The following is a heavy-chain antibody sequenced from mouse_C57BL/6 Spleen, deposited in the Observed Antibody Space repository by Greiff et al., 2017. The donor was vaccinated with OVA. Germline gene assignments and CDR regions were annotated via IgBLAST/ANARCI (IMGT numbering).Heavy chain of an antibody. V-gene: IGHV1-4*01. CDR3: AILTAHATNSYGMDY. CDR1: GYTFTSYS. Sequence: QVQLQQSGAELARPGASVKMSCKASGYTFTSYSMHWVKQRPGQGLEWIGYINPGNGDTKYNQKFKDKATLTADKSSSTAYMQLSSLPYEDSAVYYCAILTAHATNSYGMDYWGQGTSVTVSS. J-gene: IGHJ4*01. D-gene: IGHD3-2*02. CDR2: INPGNGDT.